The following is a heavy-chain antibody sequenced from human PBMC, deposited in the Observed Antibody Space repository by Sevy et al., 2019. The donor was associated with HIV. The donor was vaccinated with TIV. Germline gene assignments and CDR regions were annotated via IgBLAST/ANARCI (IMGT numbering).Heavy chain of an antibody. Sequence: GPSVKVSCKVSGYTLTKLSMHWVRQAPGKRLEWMGSFDPEDGERMYAQKFQGRVTLTEDTSADTAYMELSSLRSEDTAVYYCAATKDYYDNSGSPFDYWGQGTLVTVSS. CDR3: AATKDYYDNSGSPFDY. V-gene: IGHV1-24*01. D-gene: IGHD3-22*01. J-gene: IGHJ4*02. CDR2: FDPEDGER. CDR1: GYTLTKLS.